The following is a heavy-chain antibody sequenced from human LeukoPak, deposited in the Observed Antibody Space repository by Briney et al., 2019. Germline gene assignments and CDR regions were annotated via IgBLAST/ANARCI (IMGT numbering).Heavy chain of an antibody. Sequence: GSLRLSCAASGFTFSSYAMSWVRQAPGKGLVGVSAISGSGGRTYYADSVKGRFTISRDNSKNTLYLQMNSLRAEDTAVYYCARSGGIAVAGPASASDYWGQGTLVTVSS. CDR1: GFTFSSYA. D-gene: IGHD6-19*01. CDR2: ISGSGGRT. CDR3: ARSGGIAVAGPASASDY. V-gene: IGHV3-23*01. J-gene: IGHJ4*02.